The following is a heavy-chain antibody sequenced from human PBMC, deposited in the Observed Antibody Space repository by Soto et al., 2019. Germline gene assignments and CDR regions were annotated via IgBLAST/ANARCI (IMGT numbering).Heavy chain of an antibody. CDR3: AKVGPTNHYYGMDV. J-gene: IGHJ6*02. CDR2: ISYDGSYK. Sequence: QVQLVESGGGVVQPGRSLRLSCAASGFTFSSYGMHWIRQAPGKGLEWVAVISYDGSYKYYVDSVKGRFTISRDNSKNTLYLQMNSLSPEDTAVYYCAKVGPTNHYYGMDVWGQGTTVTVSS. V-gene: IGHV3-30*18. CDR1: GFTFSSYG.